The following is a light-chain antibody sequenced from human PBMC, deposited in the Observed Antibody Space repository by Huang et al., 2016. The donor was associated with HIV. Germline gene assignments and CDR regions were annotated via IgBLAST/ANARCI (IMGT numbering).Light chain of an antibody. J-gene: IGKJ4*01. CDR2: DAS. Sequence: EIVLTQSPATLSFFPGQRVSLSCRASQNINTHLAWYQQRPGQPPRLLIYDASSRVPGGAARFSGSGSGTDFTLTISSLESEDVATYYCQQRVNGLTFGGGTKV. CDR1: QNINTH. V-gene: IGKV3-11*01. CDR3: QQRVNGLT.